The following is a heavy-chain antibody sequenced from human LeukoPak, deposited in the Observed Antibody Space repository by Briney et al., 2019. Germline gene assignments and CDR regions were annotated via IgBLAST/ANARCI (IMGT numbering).Heavy chain of an antibody. J-gene: IGHJ4*02. V-gene: IGHV3-53*01. CDR2: IYSGGNT. CDR3: AKVLSPQYYDILTGYFY. D-gene: IGHD3-9*01. CDR1: GFTVSSNY. Sequence: GGSLRLSCAASGFTVSSNYMTWVRQAPGKGLEWVSVIYSGGNTYYADSVKGRFTISRDNSKNTLNLQMNSLRAEDTAVYYCAKVLSPQYYDILTGYFYWGQGTLVTVSS.